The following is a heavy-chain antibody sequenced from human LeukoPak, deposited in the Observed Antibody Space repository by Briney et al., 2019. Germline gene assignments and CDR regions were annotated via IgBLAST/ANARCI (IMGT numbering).Heavy chain of an antibody. CDR1: GGSFSGYY. CDR3: ARGRFARGYYFDY. D-gene: IGHD3-10*01. Sequence: SETLSLTCAVYGGSFSGYYWSWIRQPPGKGLEWIGEINHSGSTNYNPSLKSRVTISVDTSKNQFSLKLSSVTAADTAVYYCARGRFARGYYFDYWGQGTLVTVSS. CDR2: INHSGST. J-gene: IGHJ4*02. V-gene: IGHV4-34*01.